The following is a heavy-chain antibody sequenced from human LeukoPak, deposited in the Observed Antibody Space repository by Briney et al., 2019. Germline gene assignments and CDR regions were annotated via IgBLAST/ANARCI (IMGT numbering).Heavy chain of an antibody. CDR2: IKQDGSQK. CDR1: GFTFSSYW. J-gene: IGHJ4*02. Sequence: PGGSLRLSCAASGFTFSSYWMSWVRQAPGKGLEGVANIKQDGSQKYYVDSVQGRFTISRDNAKNSLDLQMNSLRGEDTAVYYCARDTTAPLTTSLGYFTYWGQGTLVTVSS. V-gene: IGHV3-7*01. CDR3: ARDTTAPLTTSLGYFTY. D-gene: IGHD4-17*01.